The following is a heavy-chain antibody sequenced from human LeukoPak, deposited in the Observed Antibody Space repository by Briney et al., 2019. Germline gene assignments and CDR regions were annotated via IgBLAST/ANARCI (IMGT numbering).Heavy chain of an antibody. Sequence: GGSPRLSCAASGFTFTSCTMSWVRQAPGKGLEWVSDIRGSGDNTYYADSVKGRFTISRDNSKNTLYLQMSSLRAEDTAVYFCAKGGSYRVQPYFDYWGQGALVTVSS. J-gene: IGHJ4*02. CDR1: GFTFTSCT. CDR3: AKGGSYRVQPYFDY. D-gene: IGHD1-1*01. CDR2: IRGSGDNT. V-gene: IGHV3-23*01.